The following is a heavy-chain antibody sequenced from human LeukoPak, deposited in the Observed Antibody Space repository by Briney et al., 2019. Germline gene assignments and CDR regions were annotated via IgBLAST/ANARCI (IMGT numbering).Heavy chain of an antibody. D-gene: IGHD3-10*01. CDR2: ISSSGSTI. CDR3: ATGSYYYYMDV. V-gene: IGHV3-48*03. CDR1: EFSVGSNY. J-gene: IGHJ6*03. Sequence: GGSLRLSCAASEFSVGSNYMTWVRQAPGKGLEWVSYISSSGSTIYYADSVKGRFTISRDNAKNSLYLQMNSLRAEDTAVYYCATGSYYYYMDVWGKGTTVTISS.